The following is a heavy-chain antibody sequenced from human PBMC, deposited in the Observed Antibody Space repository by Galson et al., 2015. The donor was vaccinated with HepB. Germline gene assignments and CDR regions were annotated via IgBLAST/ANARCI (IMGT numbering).Heavy chain of an antibody. CDR1: GFTFSNYA. V-gene: IGHV3-23*01. CDR3: AKGSAEDHYDSSGFHWENYFDY. CDR2: ISGSGGTT. J-gene: IGHJ4*02. Sequence: SLRLSCAASGFTFSNYAMTWVRQAPGKGLEWVSDISGSGGTTYHADFVKGRFTISRDNSKNTLYLQMDSLRDEDTAVYYCAKGSAEDHYDSSGFHWENYFDYWGQGTLVTVSS. D-gene: IGHD3-22*01.